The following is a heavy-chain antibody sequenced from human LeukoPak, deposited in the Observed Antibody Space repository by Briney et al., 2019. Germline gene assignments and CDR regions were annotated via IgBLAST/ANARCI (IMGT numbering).Heavy chain of an antibody. V-gene: IGHV3-7*01. CDR3: ARDGSRGWDY. Sequence: QPGGSLRLSCAASGFTFSASWMTWVRQAPGKGLEWVANIKDNGRGEYYVDSVKGRFTVSRDNAKNSVYLQMNSLRAEDTAVYYCARDGSRGWDYWGQGTLVTVSS. D-gene: IGHD1-26*01. J-gene: IGHJ4*02. CDR1: GFTFSASW. CDR2: IKDNGRGE.